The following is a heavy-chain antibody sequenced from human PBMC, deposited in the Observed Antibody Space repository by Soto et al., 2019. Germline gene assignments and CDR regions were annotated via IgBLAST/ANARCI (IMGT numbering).Heavy chain of an antibody. CDR2: ISGGGDTT. J-gene: IGHJ4*02. V-gene: IGHV3-23*01. Sequence: EVQLLESGGGLVQPGGSLRLSCAASGFTFNNYAMTWVRQAPGKGLEWVSAISGGGDTTSYADSVRGRFTVSSYGSKKPRYLHVSSLTAEATALYYCAKGRGGSGSLTPRVDFWGQGTLVTVSS. CDR1: GFTFNNYA. CDR3: AKGRGGSGSLTPRVDF. D-gene: IGHD3-10*01.